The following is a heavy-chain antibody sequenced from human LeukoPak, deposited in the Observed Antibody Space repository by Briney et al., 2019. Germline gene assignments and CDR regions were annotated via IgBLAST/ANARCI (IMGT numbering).Heavy chain of an antibody. CDR1: GRSIIGYH. Sequence: SETLSLTCGLFGRSIIGYHWNWIRQSPGKGLEWIGEINHSGSANYNPSFKSRVTISLDTSKNQFSLELRSVTAADTAVYYCARDPTTVVSVPYYFDDWGPGTLVTVSS. V-gene: IGHV4-34*01. CDR2: INHSGSA. D-gene: IGHD4-11*01. J-gene: IGHJ4*02. CDR3: ARDPTTVVSVPYYFDD.